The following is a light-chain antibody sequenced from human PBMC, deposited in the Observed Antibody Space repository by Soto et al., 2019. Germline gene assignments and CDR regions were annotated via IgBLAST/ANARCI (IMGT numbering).Light chain of an antibody. CDR3: QQYNSYPWA. V-gene: IGKV1-5*03. Sequence: DIQMTQSPSTLSSSVVERVTITCRASQTISSWLAWYQQKPGKAPKLLIYKASSLESGVPSRFSGSGSGTEFTLTISSLQPDDFATYYCQQYNSYPWAFGQGTKVDIK. CDR2: KAS. CDR1: QTISSW. J-gene: IGKJ1*01.